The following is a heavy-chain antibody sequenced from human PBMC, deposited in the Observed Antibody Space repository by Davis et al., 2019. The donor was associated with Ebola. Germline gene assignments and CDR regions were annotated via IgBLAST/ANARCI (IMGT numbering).Heavy chain of an antibody. Sequence: GESLKISCAVSGFPITNYWTHWVRQAPGKGLVWVSRIKSDGSTIYADSVKGRFTISRDNAKNTLYLQMNSLRVEDTAVYYCARDGIATFGKVEYYYGMDVWGKGTTVTVSS. CDR3: ARDGIATFGKVEYYYGMDV. V-gene: IGHV3-74*01. J-gene: IGHJ6*04. CDR2: IKSDGST. D-gene: IGHD6-13*01. CDR1: GFPITNYW.